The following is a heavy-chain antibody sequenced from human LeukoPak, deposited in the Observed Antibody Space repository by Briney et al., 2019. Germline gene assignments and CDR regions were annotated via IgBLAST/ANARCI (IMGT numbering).Heavy chain of an antibody. Sequence: SETLSLTCTVSSGSINSYYWNWIRQPPGKGLEWIGRIYSSGSTNYSPSLKSRVTISVDTSKNQFSLKLSSVTAADTAVYYCARGYSSFDYWGQGTLVTVSS. CDR1: SGSINSYY. V-gene: IGHV4-59*01. CDR2: IYSSGST. D-gene: IGHD4-11*01. J-gene: IGHJ4*02. CDR3: ARGYSSFDY.